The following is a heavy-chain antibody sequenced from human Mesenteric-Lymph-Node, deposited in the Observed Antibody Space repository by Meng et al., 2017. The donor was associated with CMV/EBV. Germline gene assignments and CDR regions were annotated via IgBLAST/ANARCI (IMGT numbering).Heavy chain of an antibody. J-gene: IGHJ6*02. CDR1: GFTFSDYY. D-gene: IGHD1-14*01. V-gene: IGHV3-11*01. Sequence: GGSLRLSCTASGFTFSDYYMSWIRQAPGKGLEWVSYISSSGNTIYYTDSVKGRFTISRDNAKNSLYLQMNSLRAEDTAVYYCARDKPDGGSYHYYGMDVWGQGTTVTVSS. CDR3: ARDKPDGGSYHYYGMDV. CDR2: ISSSGNTI.